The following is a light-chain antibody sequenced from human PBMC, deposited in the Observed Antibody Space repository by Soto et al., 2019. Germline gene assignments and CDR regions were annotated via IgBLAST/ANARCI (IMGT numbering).Light chain of an antibody. CDR1: QSISSNY. Sequence: EIVLTQSPGTLSLSAGERATLSCRASQSISSNYLAWYQQKPGQAPRLLIFGASYRATGIPDRFSGSGSGTDFTLTISRLEPEDFAVYYCQPYGSSPPEFTFGPGTKVDIK. J-gene: IGKJ3*01. CDR3: QPYGSSPPEFT. V-gene: IGKV3-20*01. CDR2: GAS.